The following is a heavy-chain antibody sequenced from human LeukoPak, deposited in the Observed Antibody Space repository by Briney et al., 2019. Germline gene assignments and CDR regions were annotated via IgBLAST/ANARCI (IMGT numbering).Heavy chain of an antibody. D-gene: IGHD3-10*01. CDR2: IKQDGSEK. CDR1: GFTFSSYW. J-gene: IGHJ4*02. CDR3: AREGRPYYYGSGSYSPSDY. Sequence: QPGGSLRLSCAASGFTFSSYWMSWVRQDPGKGLEWVANIKQDGSEKYYVDSVKGRFTISRDNAKNSLYLQMNSLRAEDTAVYYCAREGRPYYYGSGSYSPSDYWGQGTLVTVSS. V-gene: IGHV3-7*01.